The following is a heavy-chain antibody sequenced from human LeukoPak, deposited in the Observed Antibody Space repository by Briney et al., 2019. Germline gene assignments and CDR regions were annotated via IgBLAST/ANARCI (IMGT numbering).Heavy chain of an antibody. CDR2: IYPGDSDA. Sequence: RGESLKISCKGSGYSFTSYWIGWVRQMPGEGLEWMGIIYPGDSDARYSPSFQGQVTISADKSISTAYLQWSSLKASDTAMYYCARQGSGYSPTYYYYMDVWGKGTTVTISS. D-gene: IGHD5-18*01. V-gene: IGHV5-51*01. CDR1: GYSFTSYW. CDR3: ARQGSGYSPTYYYYMDV. J-gene: IGHJ6*03.